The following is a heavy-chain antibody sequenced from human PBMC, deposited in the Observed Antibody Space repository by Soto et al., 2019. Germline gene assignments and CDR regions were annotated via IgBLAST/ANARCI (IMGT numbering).Heavy chain of an antibody. CDR3: ARDVGAGDTGGLFDS. J-gene: IGHJ4*02. Sequence: PSETLSLTCRVSGGSLTSGDFYWNWIRQAPGKGLEWIGYIHYTGTTSYNPSVVSRASISLDLSQNQFSLRLSSLTAADTAVYFCARDVGAGDTGGLFDSWGQG. CDR1: GGSLTSGDFY. V-gene: IGHV4-30-4*01. CDR2: IHYTGTT. D-gene: IGHD2-8*02.